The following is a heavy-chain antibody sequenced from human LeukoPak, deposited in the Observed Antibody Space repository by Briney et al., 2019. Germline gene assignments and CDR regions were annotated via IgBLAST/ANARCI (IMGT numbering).Heavy chain of an antibody. Sequence: GGSLRLSCAASGFTFSSYGMSWVRQAPGKGLGWVSAISGRGGSTYYADSVKGRFTISRDNSKNTLYLQMNSLRAGDTAVYYCAKDPMVRGLTYDNWGQGTLVTVSS. CDR1: GFTFSSYG. CDR3: AKDPMVRGLTYDN. CDR2: ISGRGGST. J-gene: IGHJ4*02. D-gene: IGHD3-10*01. V-gene: IGHV3-23*01.